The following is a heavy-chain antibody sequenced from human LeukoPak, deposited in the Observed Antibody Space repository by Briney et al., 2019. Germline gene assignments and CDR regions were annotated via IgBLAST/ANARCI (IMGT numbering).Heavy chain of an antibody. J-gene: IGHJ3*02. CDR1: GFTFSSYG. CDR3: ARGLDSSGWFAAFDI. CDR2: ISYDGSNK. D-gene: IGHD6-19*01. V-gene: IGHV3-30*03. Sequence: PGGSLRLSCAASGFTFSSYGMHWVRQAPGKGLEWVAVISYDGSNKYYADSVKGRFTISRDNSKNTLYLQMNSLRAEDTAVYYCARGLDSSGWFAAFDIWGQGTMVTVSS.